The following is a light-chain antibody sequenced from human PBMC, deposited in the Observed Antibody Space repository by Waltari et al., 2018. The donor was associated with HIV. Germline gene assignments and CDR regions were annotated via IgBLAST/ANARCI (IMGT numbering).Light chain of an antibody. Sequence: QSVLPQPPSASGPPGQRVTISCSGSISNIGSNTVNWYQQLPGTAPKLLIYTTNQRPSGVPDRFSGSKSGASASLAISGLQSDDEADYYCATWDDSLNGPVF. CDR2: TTN. J-gene: IGLJ3*02. CDR3: ATWDDSLNGPV. V-gene: IGLV1-44*01. CDR1: ISNIGSNT.